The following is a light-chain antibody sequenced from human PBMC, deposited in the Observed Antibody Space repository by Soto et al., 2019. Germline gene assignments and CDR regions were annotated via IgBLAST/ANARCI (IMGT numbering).Light chain of an antibody. V-gene: IGKV3-15*01. CDR3: QQYNNWPRT. CDR2: GAS. CDR1: QSVSSN. Sequence: EVVMTQSPVTLSVSPGERATLSCWASQSVSSNLAWYQQKPDQAPRLLIHGASTRATGIPARFSGSGSGTEFTLTISSLQSEAFAVYFCQQYNNWPRTFGQGTKVEI. J-gene: IGKJ1*01.